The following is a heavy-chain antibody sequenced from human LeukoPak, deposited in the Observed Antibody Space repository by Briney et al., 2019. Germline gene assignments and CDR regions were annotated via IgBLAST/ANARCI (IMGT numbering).Heavy chain of an antibody. D-gene: IGHD3-10*01. CDR1: GFTLDDYA. V-gene: IGHV3-9*01. CDR3: AKDVSQTMGMDV. CDR2: ISWNSGSI. J-gene: IGHJ6*02. Sequence: GGSLRLSCAASGFTLDDYAMHWVRQAPGKGLEWVSGISWNSGSIGYADSVKGRFTISRDNAKNSLYLQMNSLRAEDTALYYCAKDVSQTMGMDVWGQGTTVTVSS.